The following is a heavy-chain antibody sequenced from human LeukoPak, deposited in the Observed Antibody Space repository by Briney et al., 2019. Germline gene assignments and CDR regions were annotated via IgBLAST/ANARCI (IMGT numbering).Heavy chain of an antibody. CDR3: ARDRQDVVVPAAFGGYYGMDV. V-gene: IGHV1-24*01. D-gene: IGHD2-2*01. CDR1: GYTLTELS. Sequence: ASVKVSCKVSGYTLTELSMHWVRQAPGKGLEWMGGFDPEDGETIYAQKFQGRVTMTEDTSTDTAYMELSSLRSEDTAVYYCARDRQDVVVPAAFGGYYGMDVWGQGTTVTVSS. CDR2: FDPEDGET. J-gene: IGHJ6*02.